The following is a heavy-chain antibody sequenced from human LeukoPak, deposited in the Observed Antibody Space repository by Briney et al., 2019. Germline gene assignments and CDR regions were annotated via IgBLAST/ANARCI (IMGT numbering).Heavy chain of an antibody. J-gene: IGHJ3*02. CDR1: GFTFNIYS. Sequence: GGSLRLSCAASGFTFNIYSMTWVRQAPGKGLEWVSYINYSSNTIYYADSVKGRFTISRDNAKNSLYLQMNSLRDEDTAVYYCARGGVVYPDSFDIWGRGTMVTVSS. CDR2: INYSSNTI. V-gene: IGHV3-48*02. D-gene: IGHD2-15*01. CDR3: ARGGVVYPDSFDI.